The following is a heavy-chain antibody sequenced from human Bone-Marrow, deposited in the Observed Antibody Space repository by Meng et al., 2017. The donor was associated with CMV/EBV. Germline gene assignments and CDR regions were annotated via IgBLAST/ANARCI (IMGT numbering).Heavy chain of an antibody. D-gene: IGHD2-2*02. J-gene: IGHJ5*02. CDR3: ARRVPAAIRSGVVWFDP. V-gene: IGHV3-20*04. Sequence: GGSLRLSCAASGFTFDDYGMSWVRQAPGKGLEWVSGINWNGGSTGYADSVKGRFTISRDNAKNSLYLQMNSLRAEDTALYYCARRVPAAIRSGVVWFDPWGQGTLVTVSS. CDR1: GFTFDDYG. CDR2: INWNGGST.